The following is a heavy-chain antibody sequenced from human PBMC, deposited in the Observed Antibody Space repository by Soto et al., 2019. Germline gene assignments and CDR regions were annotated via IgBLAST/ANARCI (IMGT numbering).Heavy chain of an antibody. CDR1: GYTFTSYG. V-gene: IGHV1-18*01. CDR3: ARGYSNFLSVAGHPLGY. CDR2: ISAYNGNT. D-gene: IGHD6-19*01. J-gene: IGHJ4*02. Sequence: GASVKVSCKASGYTFTSYGISWVRQAPGQGLEWMGWISAYNGNTNYAQKLQGRVTMTTDTSTSTAYMELRSLRSDDTAVYYCARGYSNFLSVAGHPLGYWGQGTLVTVSS.